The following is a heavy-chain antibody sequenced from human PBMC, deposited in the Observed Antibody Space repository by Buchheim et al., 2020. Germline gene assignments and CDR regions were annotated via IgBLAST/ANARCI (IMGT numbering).Heavy chain of an antibody. CDR1: GFSFSAHY. J-gene: IGHJ4*02. D-gene: IGHD3-3*01. Sequence: QLHLVESGGGLVKPGGSLRLSCAASGFSFSAHYVSWIRQAPGKGREWVSTISSSGSTTYTADSVRGRFTISRDNAKNSFYLQMSNLRAEDTAVYYCAREGSWSGYSYGDWDCWGQGTL. CDR2: ISSSGSTT. V-gene: IGHV3-11*01. CDR3: AREGSWSGYSYGDWDC.